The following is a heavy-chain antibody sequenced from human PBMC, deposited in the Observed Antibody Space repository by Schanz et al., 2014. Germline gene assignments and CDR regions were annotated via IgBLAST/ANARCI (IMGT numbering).Heavy chain of an antibody. D-gene: IGHD2-15*01. CDR2: IWNNGVTK. V-gene: IGHV3-33*06. CDR1: GFSLNTYG. Sequence: VQLVESGGGLVKPGTSLILSCSVSGFSLNTYGIHWFRQPAGKGLEWVAVIWNNGVTKYYADSVRGRFTISRDNSENTLYLQMNSLSADDTAVFYCAKGIGYCSGGTCYDYYYYGLDVWGQGTTVTVSS. J-gene: IGHJ6*02. CDR3: AKGIGYCSGGTCYDYYYYGLDV.